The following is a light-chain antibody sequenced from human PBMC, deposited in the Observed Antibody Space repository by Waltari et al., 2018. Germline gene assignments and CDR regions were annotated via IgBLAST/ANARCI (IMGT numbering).Light chain of an antibody. CDR3: SSYAGSNNLGV. CDR1: SSDVGACTY. J-gene: IGLJ3*02. Sequence: QSALTPPPPASGSPGQSFSLPCARASSDVGACTYVPWYQHHPGKAPKLIIYEVDKRPSGVPERFSGSKSGDTASLTVSGLQAEDEADYYCSSYAGSNNLGVFGGGTKLTVL. CDR2: EVD. V-gene: IGLV2-8*01.